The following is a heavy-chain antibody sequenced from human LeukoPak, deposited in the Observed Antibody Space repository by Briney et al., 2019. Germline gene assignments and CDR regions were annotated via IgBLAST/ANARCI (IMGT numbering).Heavy chain of an antibody. CDR1: GYSISSGYY. J-gene: IGHJ6*03. Sequence: PSETLSLTCTVPGYSISSGYYWGWIRQPPGKGLEWIGSIYHSGSTYYNPSLKSRVTISVDTSKNQFSLKLSSVTAADTAVYYCARDNHEGYYYYMDVWGKGTTVTVSS. CDR2: IYHSGST. CDR3: ARDNHEGYYYYMDV. V-gene: IGHV4-38-2*02.